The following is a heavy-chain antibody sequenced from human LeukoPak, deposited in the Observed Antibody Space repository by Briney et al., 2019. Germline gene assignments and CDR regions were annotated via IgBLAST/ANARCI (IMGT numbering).Heavy chain of an antibody. CDR1: GGSISGSSYY. J-gene: IGHJ3*02. V-gene: IGHV4-39*01. Sequence: SETLSLTCSVSGGSISGSSYYWGWIRQPPGKGLEWIGSIYYSGSTYYNPSLKSRVTISVDTSKNQFSLKLSSVTAADTAVYYCARFRVGDYVWGSYRYEVGAFDIWGQGTMVTVS. CDR3: ARFRVGDYVWGSYRYEVGAFDI. D-gene: IGHD3-16*02. CDR2: IYYSGST.